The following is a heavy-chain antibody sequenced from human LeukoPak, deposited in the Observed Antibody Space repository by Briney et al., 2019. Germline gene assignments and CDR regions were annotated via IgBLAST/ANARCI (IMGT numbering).Heavy chain of an antibody. V-gene: IGHV3-64*05. CDR1: GFTFSSYV. D-gene: IGHD3-3*01. Sequence: GGSLRLSCSASGFTFSSYVMHWVRQAPGKGLEYVSGVRGDGASTYHADSVKGRFTISRDNSKNTLYVQMTSLRAEDTAVYYCVYQVQGVVKWGQGTLVTVSS. CDR2: VRGDGAST. J-gene: IGHJ4*02. CDR3: VYQVQGVVK.